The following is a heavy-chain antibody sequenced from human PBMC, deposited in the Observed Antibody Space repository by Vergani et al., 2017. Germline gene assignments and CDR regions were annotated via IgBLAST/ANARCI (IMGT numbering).Heavy chain of an antibody. D-gene: IGHD6-13*01. CDR1: GGTFSSYT. CDR2: IIPILGIA. J-gene: IGHJ5*02. V-gene: IGHV1-69*02. CDR3: ARLIVAAPNNGFDP. Sequence: QVQLVQSGAEVKKPGSSVKVSCKASGGTFSSYTISWVRQAPGQGLEWMGRIIPILGIANYAQKFQGRVTITADKSTSTAYMELSSLRSEDTAVYYCARLIVAAPNNGFDPWGQGTLVTVSS.